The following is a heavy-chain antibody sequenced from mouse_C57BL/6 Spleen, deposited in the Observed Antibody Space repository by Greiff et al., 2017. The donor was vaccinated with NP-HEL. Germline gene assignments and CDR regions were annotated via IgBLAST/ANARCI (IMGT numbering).Heavy chain of an antibody. J-gene: IGHJ4*01. V-gene: IGHV1-76*01. CDR3: ARSGWLLRDYAMDY. CDR2: IYPGSGNT. Sequence: VQLQQSGAELVRPGASVKLSCKASGYTFTDYYINWVKQRPGQGLEWIARIYPGSGNTYYNEKFKGKATLTAEKSSSTAYMQLSSLTSEDSAVYFCARSGWLLRDYAMDYWGQGTSVTVSS. CDR1: GYTFTDYY. D-gene: IGHD2-3*01.